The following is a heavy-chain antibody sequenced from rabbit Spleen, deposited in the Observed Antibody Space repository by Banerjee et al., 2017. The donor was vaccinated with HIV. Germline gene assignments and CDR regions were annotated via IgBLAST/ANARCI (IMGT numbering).Heavy chain of an antibody. CDR1: GFTLSTYY. D-gene: IGHD1-1*01. V-gene: IGHV1S7*01. CDR2: IDPVFGIT. Sequence: QQLVESGGGLVQPGGSLKLSCTASGFTLSTYYMNWVRQAPGKGLEWIGYIDPVFGITYYANWVNGRFSISRENAQNTVFLQMTSLTAADTATYFCARDLVAVIGWNFSLWGPGPLVTVS. CDR3: ARDLVAVIGWNFSL. J-gene: IGHJ4*01.